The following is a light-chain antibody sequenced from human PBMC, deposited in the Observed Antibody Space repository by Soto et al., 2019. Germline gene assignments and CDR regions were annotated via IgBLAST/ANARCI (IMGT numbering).Light chain of an antibody. CDR2: GNS. J-gene: IGLJ1*01. Sequence: QSVLTQPPSVSGAPGQRVTISCTGSSSNIGAGYDVHWYQQLPGTAPKLLIYGNSNRPSGVPDRFSGSKSGPSASLAITGLQAEDEADYYCQSYDSSLSVVFGTGTKVTVL. CDR3: QSYDSSLSVV. V-gene: IGLV1-40*01. CDR1: SSNIGAGYD.